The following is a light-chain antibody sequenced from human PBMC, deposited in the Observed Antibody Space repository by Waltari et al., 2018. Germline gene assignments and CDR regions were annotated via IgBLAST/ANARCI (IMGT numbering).Light chain of an antibody. CDR2: EVS. V-gene: IGLV2-8*01. Sequence: QAALTQSPSVSGSPGQSVTIPCTGTSSDNGNYKYVSWYQQNSDKAPKLIIYEVSRRPSGVSDRFSGSKSGNTASLTISGLQAEDEADYYCSSYGGSNILLFGGGTRLTVL. CDR3: SSYGGSNILL. J-gene: IGLJ2*01. CDR1: SSDNGNYKY.